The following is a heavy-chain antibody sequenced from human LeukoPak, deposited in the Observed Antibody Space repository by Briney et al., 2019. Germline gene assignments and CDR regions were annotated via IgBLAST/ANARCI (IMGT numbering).Heavy chain of an antibody. CDR1: GFTFSSYS. CDR3: GKDGLITFGGVIVFNRFDP. J-gene: IGHJ5*02. V-gene: IGHV3-23*01. D-gene: IGHD3-16*02. Sequence: PGGSLRLSCAASGFTFSSYSMSWVRQAPGKGLEWVSAISGSGGSTYYADSVKGRFTISRDNSKNTLYLQMNSLRAEDTAVYYCGKDGLITFGGVIVFNRFDPWGQGTLVTVSS. CDR2: ISGSGGST.